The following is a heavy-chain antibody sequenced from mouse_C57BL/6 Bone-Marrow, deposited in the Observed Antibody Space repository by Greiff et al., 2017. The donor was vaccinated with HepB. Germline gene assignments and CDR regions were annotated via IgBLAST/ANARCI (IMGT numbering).Heavy chain of an antibody. D-gene: IGHD2-1*01. CDR1: GYSITSGYY. J-gene: IGHJ2*01. V-gene: IGHV3-6*01. Sequence: EVKLMESGPGLVKPSQSLSLTCSVTGYSITSGYYWNWIRQFPGNKLEWMGYISYDGSNNYNPSLKNRISITRDTSKNQFFLKLNSVTTEDTATYYCARVGNSYFDYWGQGTTLTVSS. CDR3: ARVGNSYFDY. CDR2: ISYDGSN.